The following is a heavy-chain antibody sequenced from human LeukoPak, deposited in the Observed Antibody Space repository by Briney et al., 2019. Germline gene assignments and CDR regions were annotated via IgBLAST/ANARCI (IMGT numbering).Heavy chain of an antibody. CDR1: GGSISSSSYY. CDR2: IYYSGST. V-gene: IGHV4-39*01. D-gene: IGHD3-16*02. J-gene: IGHJ4*02. Sequence: KPSETLSLTCTVSGGSISSSSYYWGWIRQPPGKGLEWIGSIYYSGSTYYNPSLKSRVTISVDTSKNQFSLKLSSVTAADTAVYYCARHDYDYVWGSYRFGPDYWGQGTLVTVSS. CDR3: ARHDYDYVWGSYRFGPDY.